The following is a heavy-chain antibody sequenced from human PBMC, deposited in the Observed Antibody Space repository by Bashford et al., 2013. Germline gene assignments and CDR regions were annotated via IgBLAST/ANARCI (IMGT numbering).Heavy chain of an antibody. CDR3: ARYVVCTSSCHTDAFDI. J-gene: IGHJ3*02. CDR2: ISSGGNT. D-gene: IGHD2-15*01. V-gene: IGHV4-61*02. CDR1: GGSISSTSYY. Sequence: SETLSLTCSVSGGSISSTSYYWSWIRQPAGEGLEWIGRISSGGNTNYNPSLRSRATLSVDKSKNQFSLRLSSVTAADTAVYYCARYVVCTSSCHTDAFDIWGQGTMVTVSS.